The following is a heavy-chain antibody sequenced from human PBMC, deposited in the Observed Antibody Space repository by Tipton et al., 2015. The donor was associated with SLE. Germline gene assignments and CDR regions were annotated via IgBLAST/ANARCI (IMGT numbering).Heavy chain of an antibody. V-gene: IGHV4-34*01. CDR3: ASRGGEDLDY. CDR2: INHSGST. CDR1: GGSFSGYY. D-gene: IGHD3-16*01. Sequence: LRLSCAVYGGSFSGYYWSWIRQPPGKGLEWIGEINHSGSTNYNPSLKSRVTMSVDTSKNQFSLKLSSVTAADTAVYYCASRGGEDLDYWGQGTLVTVSS. J-gene: IGHJ4*02.